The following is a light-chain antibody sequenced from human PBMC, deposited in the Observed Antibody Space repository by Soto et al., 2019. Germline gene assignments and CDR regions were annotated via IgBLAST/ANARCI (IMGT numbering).Light chain of an antibody. Sequence: EIVLTQSPGTLSLSPGERATLSCRASQSVSSSYLAWYQQKPGQAPRLLIYGASNRATGIPDRFSGSGSGTDFTLTISRLEPEDFAVYYCQQYGSSPPGITFGQGTRLEIK. CDR1: QSVSSSY. CDR2: GAS. CDR3: QQYGSSPPGIT. J-gene: IGKJ5*01. V-gene: IGKV3-20*01.